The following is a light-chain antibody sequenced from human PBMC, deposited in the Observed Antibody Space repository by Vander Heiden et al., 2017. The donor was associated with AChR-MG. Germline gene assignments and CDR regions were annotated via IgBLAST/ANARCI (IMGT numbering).Light chain of an antibody. V-gene: IGLV3-25*03. CDR2: KDS. CDR1: ALPKQY. Sequence: SYELTQPPSVSVSPGQTARIPCSGDALPKQYAYWYQQKPGQAPVLGIYKDSERPSGIPERFSGSSSGTTVTLTISGVQAEDEADYYCQSADSSGTYPCVFGGGTKLTVL. CDR3: QSADSSGTYPCV. J-gene: IGLJ2*01.